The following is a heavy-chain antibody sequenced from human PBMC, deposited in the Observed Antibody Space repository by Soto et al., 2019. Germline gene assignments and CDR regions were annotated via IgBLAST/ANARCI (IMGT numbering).Heavy chain of an antibody. D-gene: IGHD1-26*01. CDR1: GYTLTELS. J-gene: IGHJ4*02. CDR2: FDPEDGET. CDR3: ATRLSGRYYVTDY. V-gene: IGHV1-24*01. Sequence: ASVKVSCKVSGYTLTELSMHWVRQAPGKGLEWMGGFDPEDGETIYAQKFQGRVTMTEGTSTDTAYMELSSLRSEDTAVYYCATRLSGRYYVTDYWGQGTLVPVYS.